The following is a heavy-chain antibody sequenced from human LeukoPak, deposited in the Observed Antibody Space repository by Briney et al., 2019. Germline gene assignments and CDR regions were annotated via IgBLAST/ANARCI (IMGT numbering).Heavy chain of an antibody. V-gene: IGHV4-31*03. CDR3: ARDSDSSGTDY. Sequence: SETLSLTCTVSGVSISSGGYYWSWIRQHPGKGLEWVGYIYYSGSTYYNPSLKSRVTISVDTSKNQFSLKLSSVTAADTAVYYCARDSDSSGTDYWGQGTLVTVSS. D-gene: IGHD3-22*01. CDR1: GVSISSGGYY. CDR2: IYYSGST. J-gene: IGHJ4*02.